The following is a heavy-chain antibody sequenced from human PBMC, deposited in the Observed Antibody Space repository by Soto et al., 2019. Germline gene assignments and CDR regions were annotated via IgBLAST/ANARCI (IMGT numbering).Heavy chain of an antibody. J-gene: IGHJ4*02. CDR2: ISSNGGST. Sequence: GGSLRLSCSASGFTFSSYAMHWVRQAPGKGLEYVSAISSNGGSTYYADSVKGRFTISRDNSKNTLYLQMSSLRAEDTAVYYCVKAFKRGWYYFDYWGQGTLVTVSS. CDR3: VKAFKRGWYYFDY. CDR1: GFTFSSYA. V-gene: IGHV3-64D*08.